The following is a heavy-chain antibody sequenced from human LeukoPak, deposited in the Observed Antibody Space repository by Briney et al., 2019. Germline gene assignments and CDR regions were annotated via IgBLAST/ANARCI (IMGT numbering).Heavy chain of an antibody. V-gene: IGHV4-39*01. J-gene: IGHJ4*02. CDR2: IYYSKNT. CDR1: GGSISSNW. CDR3: VSPRGFSYGYFDY. D-gene: IGHD5-18*01. Sequence: PSETLSLTCAVSGGSISSNWWTWVRQPPGKGLEWIGSIYYSKNTYYNPSLKSRVTISADTSKNQFSLTLGSVSATDTAVYYCVSPRGFSYGYFDYWGQGTLVTVSS.